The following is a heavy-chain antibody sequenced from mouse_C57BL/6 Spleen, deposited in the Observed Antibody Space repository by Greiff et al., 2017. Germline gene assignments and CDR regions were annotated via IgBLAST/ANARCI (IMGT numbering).Heavy chain of an antibody. CDR3: ARQWNYAWFAY. CDR2: ISSGGSYT. Sequence: DVKLVESGGDLVKPGGSLKLSCAASGFTFSSYGMSWVRQTPDKRLEWVATISSGGSYTYYPDSVKGRFTISRDNAKNTLYLQMSSLKSEDTAMYYCARQWNYAWFAYWGQGTLVTVSA. J-gene: IGHJ3*01. V-gene: IGHV5-6*02. CDR1: GFTFSSYG. D-gene: IGHD1-1*01.